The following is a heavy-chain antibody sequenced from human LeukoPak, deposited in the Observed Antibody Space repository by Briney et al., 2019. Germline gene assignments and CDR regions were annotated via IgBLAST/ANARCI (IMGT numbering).Heavy chain of an antibody. CDR2: IKQDGSEI. CDR1: GFTFSSYS. V-gene: IGHV3-7*03. D-gene: IGHD1-7*01. Sequence: GGSLRLSCAASGFTFSSYSMNWVRQAPGKGLEWVANIKQDGSEIYYVDSVKGRFTISRDNAKNSLYLQMNSLRAEDTAVYYCAKVAGTWNYAHCDYWGQGTLVTVSS. CDR3: AKVAGTWNYAHCDY. J-gene: IGHJ4*02.